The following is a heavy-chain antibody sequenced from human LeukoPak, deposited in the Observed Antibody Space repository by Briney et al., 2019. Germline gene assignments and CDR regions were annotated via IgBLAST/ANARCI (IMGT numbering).Heavy chain of an antibody. D-gene: IGHD2-21*01. CDR1: GFAFTDFW. CDR3: ATGPYSAFEM. Sequence: GGSLRLSCAASGFAFTDFWMHWVRQAPGGGLVWVSRVKGDEISTLYADSVKGRFTISRDNAKNTLYLQMNSLRADDTALYYCATGPYSAFEMWGQGTMVTVSS. CDR2: VKGDEIST. J-gene: IGHJ3*02. V-gene: IGHV3-74*01.